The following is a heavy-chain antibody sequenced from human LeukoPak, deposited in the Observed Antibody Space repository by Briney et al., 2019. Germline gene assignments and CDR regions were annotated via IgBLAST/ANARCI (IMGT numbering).Heavy chain of an antibody. CDR3: ARAGGSGTVDY. V-gene: IGHV3-7*01. Sequence: GGSLRLSCAASGFIFKSYWMSWVRQAPGKGLEWVANINQDGGKEYYVDSVKGRFTISRDNAKNSLYLQMNSLRAEDTAVYYCARAGGSGTVDYWGHGTLVTVSS. CDR2: INQDGGKE. D-gene: IGHD3-10*01. J-gene: IGHJ4*01. CDR1: GFIFKSYW.